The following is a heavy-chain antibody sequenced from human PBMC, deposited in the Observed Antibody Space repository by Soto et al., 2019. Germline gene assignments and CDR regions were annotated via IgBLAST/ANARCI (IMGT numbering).Heavy chain of an antibody. CDR2: ISPDGTTT. CDR3: SRGRGPYDGYFDP. J-gene: IGHJ5*02. D-gene: IGHD3-16*01. V-gene: IGHV3-74*01. Sequence: PGGSLRLSCAASGFTFSGDWMHWVRQVPGKGLVWVSRISPDGTTTYYADSVKGRFTISRDNAKNTLYLQMNGLRADDTAVYYCSRGRGPYDGYFDPWGPGTLVTVSS. CDR1: GFTFSGDW.